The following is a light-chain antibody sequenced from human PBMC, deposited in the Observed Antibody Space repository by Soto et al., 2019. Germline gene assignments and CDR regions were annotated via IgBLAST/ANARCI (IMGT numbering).Light chain of an antibody. V-gene: IGKV1-5*03. CDR1: QTISSW. CDR2: KAS. CDR3: QQYNNYWT. J-gene: IGKJ1*01. Sequence: DIQMTQSPSTLSGSVGDRVTITCRASQTISSWLAWYQQKPGKAPKLLIYKASTLKSGVPSRFSGSGSGTEFTLTISSLQPDDFATYYCQQYNNYWTVGQGTKVDSK.